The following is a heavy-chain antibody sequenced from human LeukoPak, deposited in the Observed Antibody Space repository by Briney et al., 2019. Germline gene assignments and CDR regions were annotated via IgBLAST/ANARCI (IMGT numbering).Heavy chain of an antibody. V-gene: IGHV4-31*03. CDR1: GGSISSGGYY. CDR2: IYYSGST. CDR3: ARVHKAVVPAAIRGWFDP. Sequence: SETLSLTCTVSGGSISSGGYYWSWIRQHPGKGLEWIGYIYYSGSTYYNPSLKSRVTISVDTSKNQFSLKLSSVTAPDTAVYYCARVHKAVVPAAIRGWFDPWGQGTLVTVSS. D-gene: IGHD2-2*02. J-gene: IGHJ5*02.